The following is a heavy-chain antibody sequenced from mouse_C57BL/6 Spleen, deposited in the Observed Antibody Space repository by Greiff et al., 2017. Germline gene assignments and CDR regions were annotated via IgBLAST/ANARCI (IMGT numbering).Heavy chain of an antibody. CDR3: ARSFNPYYVDY. D-gene: IGHD6-1*01. V-gene: IGHV1-82*01. CDR2: IYPGDGDT. Sequence: VQLQQSGPELVKPGASVKISCKASGYAFSSSWMNWVKQRPGKGLEWIGRIYPGDGDTNYNGKFKGKATLTADKSSSTAYMQLSSLTSEDSAVYICARSFNPYYVDYWGQGTTLTVSS. J-gene: IGHJ2*01. CDR1: GYAFSSSW.